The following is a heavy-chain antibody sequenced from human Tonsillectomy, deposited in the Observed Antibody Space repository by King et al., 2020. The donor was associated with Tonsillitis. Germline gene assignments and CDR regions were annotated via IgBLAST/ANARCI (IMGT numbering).Heavy chain of an antibody. CDR1: GFTFSGSA. D-gene: IGHD6-13*01. CDR2: IRSKVNNYAT. V-gene: IGHV3-73*01. Sequence: EVQLQESGGGLVQPGGSLKLSCAASGFTFSGSAIHWVRQASGKGLEGVGHIRSKVNNYATEYAASVKGRFTISIDDSKNTAYLQMNSLKTEDTAMYFCTRRSTSGSSWEDYWGQGTLVTVSS. CDR3: TRRSTSGSSWEDY. J-gene: IGHJ4*02.